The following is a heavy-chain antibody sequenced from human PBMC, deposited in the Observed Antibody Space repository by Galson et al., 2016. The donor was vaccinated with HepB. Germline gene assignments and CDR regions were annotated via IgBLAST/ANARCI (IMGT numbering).Heavy chain of an antibody. Sequence: SLRLSCAASGFTFSNYPMHWVRQAPGKGLEWVAVLWYDGSNRYYVASVKGRFTISRDNSKNTLYLQMTSLRAEDTAVYYCARGTSVYCTRATCYREGSFDYWGQGTLVTVSS. J-gene: IGHJ4*02. CDR2: LWYDGSNR. D-gene: IGHD2-2*01. CDR3: ARGTSVYCTRATCYREGSFDY. CDR1: GFTFSNYP. V-gene: IGHV3-33*08.